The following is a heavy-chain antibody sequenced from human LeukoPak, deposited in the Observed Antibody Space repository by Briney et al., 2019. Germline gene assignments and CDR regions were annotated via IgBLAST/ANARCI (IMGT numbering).Heavy chain of an antibody. V-gene: IGHV3-48*03. CDR1: GFTFSSYE. J-gene: IGHJ3*02. Sequence: GGSLRLSCAASGFTFSSYEMNWVRQAPGKGLEWVSYISSSGSTIYYADSVKGRFTISRDNAKNSLYLQMNSLRAEDTAVYYCARDKRYSSSWYGGDDAFDIWGQGTMVTVSS. CDR2: ISSSGSTI. D-gene: IGHD6-13*01. CDR3: ARDKRYSSSWYGGDDAFDI.